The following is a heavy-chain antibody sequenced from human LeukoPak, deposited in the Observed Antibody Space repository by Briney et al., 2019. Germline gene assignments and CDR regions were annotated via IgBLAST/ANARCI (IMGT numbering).Heavy chain of an antibody. V-gene: IGHV3-20*04. CDR2: INRNGGNT. D-gene: IGHD1-1*01. CDR1: GFTFDDYG. J-gene: IGHJ4*02. Sequence: PGGSLRLSCAASGFTFDDYGMSWVRQAPGKGLEWVSNINRNGGNTAYADSVKGRFTISMDNAKNSLYLQMNSLKAEDTAPYYCARDHGAIALTNYLDYWGQGTLVTVSS. CDR3: ARDHGAIALTNYLDY.